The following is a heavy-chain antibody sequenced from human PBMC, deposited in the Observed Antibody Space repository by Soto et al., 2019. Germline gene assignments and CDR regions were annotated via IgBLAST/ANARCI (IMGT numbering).Heavy chain of an antibody. CDR2: IDHSDSSP. V-gene: IGHV5-10-1*01. CDR3: SRLQAAPGDNDLTIYY. J-gene: IGHJ4*02. CDR1: GYSFTSYW. Sequence: EVQLVQSGAEVKKPGESLSVSCKGSGYSFTSYWISWGRQLHANGLEWLGRIDHSDSSPNYSPSFQGNVTISADKSINTAYLQWSSLKASDTAMYSCSRLQAAPGDNDLTIYYWGQVTLVTGSA. D-gene: IGHD6-13*01.